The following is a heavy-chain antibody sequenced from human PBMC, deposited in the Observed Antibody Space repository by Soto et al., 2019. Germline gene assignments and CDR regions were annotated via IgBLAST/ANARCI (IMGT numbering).Heavy chain of an antibody. Sequence: QVQLQESGPGLVKPSETLSLTCTVSGGSISSFYWSWIRQPPGKGLEWIGYIYYSGSTNYNPSLKSRVTISVDTSKNQFSLKLSSVTVADTAVYYCARDKGGGYVFDYWGQGTLVTVSS. CDR1: GGSISSFY. D-gene: IGHD3-22*01. V-gene: IGHV4-59*01. CDR3: ARDKGGGYVFDY. CDR2: IYYSGST. J-gene: IGHJ4*02.